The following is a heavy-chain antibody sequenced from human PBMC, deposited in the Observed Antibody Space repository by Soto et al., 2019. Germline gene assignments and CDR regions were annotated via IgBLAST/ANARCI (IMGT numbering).Heavy chain of an antibody. D-gene: IGHD6-13*01. CDR3: AKAGYSSSWYSDY. J-gene: IGHJ4*02. V-gene: IGHV3-9*01. CDR2: ISWNSGSI. Sequence: EVQLVESGGGLVHPGRSLRLSAAALGFPFDVYPIHWVRQAPGKGLEWVSGISWNSGSIGYADSVKGRFTIPRDNAKNSLYLQMNSLRAEDTALYYCAKAGYSSSWYSDYWGQGTLVTVSS. CDR1: GFPFDVYP.